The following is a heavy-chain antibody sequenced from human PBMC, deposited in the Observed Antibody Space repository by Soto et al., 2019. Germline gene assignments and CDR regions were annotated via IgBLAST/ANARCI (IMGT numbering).Heavy chain of an antibody. V-gene: IGHV3-23*01. CDR1: GFTFSSYA. CDR3: AKIPLVFYDSSGYLLPYFDY. Sequence: PGGSLRLSCAASGFTFSSYAMSWVRQAPGKGLEWVSAISGSGGSTYYADSVKGRFTISRDNSKNTLYLQMNSLRAEDTAVYYCAKIPLVFYDSSGYLLPYFDYWGQGTLVTVSS. D-gene: IGHD3-22*01. CDR2: ISGSGGST. J-gene: IGHJ4*02.